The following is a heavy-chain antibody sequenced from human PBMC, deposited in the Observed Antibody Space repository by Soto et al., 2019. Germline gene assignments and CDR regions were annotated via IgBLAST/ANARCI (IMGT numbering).Heavy chain of an antibody. J-gene: IGHJ5*02. CDR1: GFTFSSNS. D-gene: IGHD5-12*01. Sequence: EVQLLESGGDLIQPGGSLRLSCAASGFTFSSNSFTWVRQAPGKGLEYVSGISIGGDKTWHADSVKGRFAVSRDNSKNTVYLQMNSLRVDDTAVYYCAKWDGYGDHWGQGTLVTVSS. V-gene: IGHV3-23*01. CDR2: ISIGGDKT. CDR3: AKWDGYGDH.